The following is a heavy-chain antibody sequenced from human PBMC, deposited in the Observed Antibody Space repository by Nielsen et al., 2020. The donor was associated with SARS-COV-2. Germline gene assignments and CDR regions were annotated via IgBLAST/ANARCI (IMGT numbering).Heavy chain of an antibody. V-gene: IGHV3-11*06. D-gene: IGHD2-15*01. CDR3: ARMFGGGYGENPYINYGLDI. Sequence: GGSLPLSCAASGFTFTDYYMSCIRQAPGKGLEWVSYISSSSSYTNYADSVKGRFTISRDNSKNSLYLQMSSLRAEDTAVYYCARMFGGGYGENPYINYGLDIWGQGTTVTVS. CDR2: ISSSSSYT. J-gene: IGHJ6*02. CDR1: GFTFTDYY.